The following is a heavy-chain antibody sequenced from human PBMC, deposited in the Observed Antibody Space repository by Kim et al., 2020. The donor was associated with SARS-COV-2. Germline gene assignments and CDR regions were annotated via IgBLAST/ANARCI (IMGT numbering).Heavy chain of an antibody. V-gene: IGHV4-38-2*02. D-gene: IGHD6-19*01. CDR3: ASSPNSSGWYQYDY. CDR1: GYSISSGYY. Sequence: SETLSLTCTVSGYSISSGYYWGWIRQPPGKGLEWIGSIYHSGSTYYNPSLKSRVTISVDTSKNQFSLKLSSVTAADTAVYYCASSPNSSGWYQYDYWGQGTLVTVSS. J-gene: IGHJ4*02. CDR2: IYHSGST.